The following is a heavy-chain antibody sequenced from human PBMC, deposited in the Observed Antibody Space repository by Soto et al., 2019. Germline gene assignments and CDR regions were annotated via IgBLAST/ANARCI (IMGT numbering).Heavy chain of an antibody. CDR3: ASAGSGSPYYYGMDV. V-gene: IGHV3-53*04. CDR1: GFTVSSNY. J-gene: IGHJ6*02. CDR2: IYSGGST. Sequence: GESLKISCAASGFTVSSNYMSWVRQAPGKGLEWVSVIYSGGSTYYADSVKGRFTISRHNSKNTLYLQMNSLRAEDTAVYYCASAGSGSPYYYGMDVWGQGTTVTVSS. D-gene: IGHD3-10*01.